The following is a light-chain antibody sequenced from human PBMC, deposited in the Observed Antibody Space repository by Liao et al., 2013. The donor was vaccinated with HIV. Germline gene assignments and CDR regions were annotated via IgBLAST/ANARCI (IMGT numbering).Light chain of an antibody. J-gene: IGLJ3*02. Sequence: SYELTQPPSVSVSPGQTASITCSGDKLGDKYACWYQQKPGQSPVLVIYQDNKRPSGIPERFSGSSSGNTATLTISETQAMDEADYYCQTWDSSTVVFGGGTKLTVL. CDR3: QTWDSSTVV. CDR1: KLGDKY. CDR2: QDN. V-gene: IGLV3-1*01.